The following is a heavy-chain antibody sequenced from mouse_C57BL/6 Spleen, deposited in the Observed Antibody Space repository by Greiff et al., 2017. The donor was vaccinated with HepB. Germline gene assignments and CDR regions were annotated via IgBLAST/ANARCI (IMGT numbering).Heavy chain of an antibody. D-gene: IGHD1-1*01. CDR1: GYAFSSYW. CDR2: IYPGDGDT. CDR3: SPYYYYGSSSDWFAY. V-gene: IGHV1-80*01. Sequence: LVESGAELVKPGASVKISCKASGYAFSSYWMNWVKQRPGKGLEWIGQIYPGDGDTNYNGKFKGKATLTADKSSSTAYMQLSSLTSEDSAVYFCSPYYYYGSSSDWFAYWGQGTLVTVSA. J-gene: IGHJ3*01.